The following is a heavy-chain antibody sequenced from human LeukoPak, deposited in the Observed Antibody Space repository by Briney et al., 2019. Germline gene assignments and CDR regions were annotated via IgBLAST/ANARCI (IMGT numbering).Heavy chain of an antibody. Sequence: PSETLSLTCAVYGGSFSGYYWSWIRQPPGKGLEWIGEINHSGSTNYNPSLKSRVTISVDTSKNQFSLKLSSVTAADTAVYYCARSLIVVVPAGIRGYYYYGMDVWGQGTTVTVSS. D-gene: IGHD2-2*01. V-gene: IGHV4-34*01. CDR3: ARSLIVVVPAGIRGYYYYGMDV. J-gene: IGHJ6*02. CDR1: GGSFSGYY. CDR2: INHSGST.